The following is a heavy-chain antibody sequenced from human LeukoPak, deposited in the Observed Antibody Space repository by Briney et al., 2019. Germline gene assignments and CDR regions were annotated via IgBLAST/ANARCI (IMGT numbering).Heavy chain of an antibody. CDR2: ISSSKRYI. J-gene: IGHJ4*02. CDR3: ASGSPAGDY. Sequence: GGSLRLSCAASGFSFSSYSMNWVRQAPGKGLEWVSSISSSKRYIYYADSVKGRFTISRDNAKNSLYLEMTSLRAEDTAVYYCASGSPAGDYWGQGTLVTVSS. V-gene: IGHV3-21*01. D-gene: IGHD1-26*01. CDR1: GFSFSSYS.